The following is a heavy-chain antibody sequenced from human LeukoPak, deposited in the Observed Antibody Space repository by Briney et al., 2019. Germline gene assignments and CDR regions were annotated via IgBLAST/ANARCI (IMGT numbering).Heavy chain of an antibody. CDR3: ARGSRFGELPFYYYYYMDV. Sequence: GASVKVSCKASGYTFTSYDINWVRQATGQGLEWMGWMNPNSGNTGYAQKFQGRVTMTRNTSISTAYMELSSLRSEDTAVYYCARGSRFGELPFYYYYYMDVWGKGTTVTISS. CDR1: GYTFTSYD. CDR2: MNPNSGNT. J-gene: IGHJ6*03. D-gene: IGHD3-10*01. V-gene: IGHV1-8*01.